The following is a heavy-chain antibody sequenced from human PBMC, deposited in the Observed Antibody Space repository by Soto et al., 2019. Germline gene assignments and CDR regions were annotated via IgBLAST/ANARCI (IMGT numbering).Heavy chain of an antibody. Sequence: QGQLVESGGGVVQPGTSLRLSCGASGFAFNGYGMHWVRQAPGKGLEWVAAISYDGQNRYYADSMRGRITISRDNSKNTLVLEMNGLRAEDTGVYYCARSSGGNFGIIIEGTNWFGRWGQGTLVTVSS. D-gene: IGHD3-3*01. J-gene: IGHJ5*02. CDR2: ISYDGQNR. V-gene: IGHV3-30*03. CDR3: ARSSGGNFGIIIEGTNWFGR. CDR1: GFAFNGYG.